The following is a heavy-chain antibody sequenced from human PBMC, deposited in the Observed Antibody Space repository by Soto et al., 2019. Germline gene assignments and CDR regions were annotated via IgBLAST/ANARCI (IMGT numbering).Heavy chain of an antibody. V-gene: IGHV3-9*01. D-gene: IGHD1-1*01. CDR3: AKDASITTTYLAH. J-gene: IGHJ4*02. CDR2: ISWNSGNI. CDR1: GFTFDDYA. Sequence: EVQLVESGGGLVQPGRSLRLSCAASGFTFDDYAMHWVRLAPEKGLEWVSSISWNSGNIDYADSVKGRFTVSRDNAKNSLYLQMNSLRSEDTAMYYCAKDASITTTYLAHWGQGTLVTVSA.